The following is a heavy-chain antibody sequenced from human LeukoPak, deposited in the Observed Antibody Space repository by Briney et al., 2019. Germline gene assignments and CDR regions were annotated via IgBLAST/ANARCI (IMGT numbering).Heavy chain of an antibody. V-gene: IGHV3-53*01. Sequence: GGSLRLSCTASGFTFSDNYMSWVRQSPGKGLEWVSIMYSSGSLYYADFVKGRFTISRDNSKNTLYLQLNRLRVEDTAIYYFARAIMSTGGDFFDYWGQGTLVTVSS. CDR3: ARAIMSTGGDFFDY. CDR1: GFTFSDNY. D-gene: IGHD5/OR15-5a*01. CDR2: MYSSGSL. J-gene: IGHJ4*02.